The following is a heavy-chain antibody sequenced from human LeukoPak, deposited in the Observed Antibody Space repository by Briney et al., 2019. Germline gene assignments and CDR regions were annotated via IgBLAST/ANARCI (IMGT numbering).Heavy chain of an antibody. CDR2: ISYAGSNK. J-gene: IGHJ4*02. CDR3: ATDDGIVVVPLGY. Sequence: PGGSLRLSCAPSGFTFSSYAMHWVRQAPGKGLEWVAVISYAGSNKFYADSVKGRFTISRDNAKNSLYLQMNSLRAEDTAVYYCATDDGIVVVPLGYWGQGTLVTVSS. CDR1: GFTFSSYA. V-gene: IGHV3-30-3*01. D-gene: IGHD2-2*01.